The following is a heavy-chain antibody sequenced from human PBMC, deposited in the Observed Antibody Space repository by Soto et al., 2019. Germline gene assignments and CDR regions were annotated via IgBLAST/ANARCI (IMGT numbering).Heavy chain of an antibody. Sequence: ETLSLTCTVSGGSIGSFYWSWIRQSPGGTLEWIGYIYASRATTYNPSLESRITMSVDIPNNEFSLDLTSVTAADTAVYYCARSHSFDGSIYHYYFDFWGQGTLGNVAA. D-gene: IGHD3-3*02. V-gene: IGHV4-59*01. CDR1: GGSIGSFY. CDR3: ARSHSFDGSIYHYYFDF. CDR2: IYASRAT. J-gene: IGHJ4*02.